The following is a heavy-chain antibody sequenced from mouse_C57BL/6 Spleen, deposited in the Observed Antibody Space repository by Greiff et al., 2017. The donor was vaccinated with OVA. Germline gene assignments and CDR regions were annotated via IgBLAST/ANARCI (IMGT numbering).Heavy chain of an antibody. CDR2: IYPRSGNT. CDR3: ARPLITTVVATNAY. Sequence: VQLQQSGAELARPGASVKLSCKASGYTFTSYGISWVKQRTGQGLEWIGEIYPRSGNTYYNEKFKGKATLTVDKSSSTAYMELCSLTSEDTAVYICARPLITTVVATNAYWGQGTLVTGSA. CDR1: GYTFTSYG. D-gene: IGHD1-1*01. V-gene: IGHV1-81*01. J-gene: IGHJ3*01.